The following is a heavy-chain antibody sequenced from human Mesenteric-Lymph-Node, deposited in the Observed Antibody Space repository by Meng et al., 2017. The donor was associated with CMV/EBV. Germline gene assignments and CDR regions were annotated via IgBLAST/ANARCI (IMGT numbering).Heavy chain of an antibody. CDR2: ISYDGSNK. CDR3: AKEGSFDP. CDR1: GFTFSSYA. J-gene: IGHJ5*02. V-gene: IGHV3-30*04. Sequence: GESLKISCAASGFTFSSYAMHWVRQAPGKGLEWVAVISYDGSNKYYADSVKGRFTISRDNSKNTLYLQMNSLRPEDTAVYYCAKEGSFDPWGQGTLVTVSS.